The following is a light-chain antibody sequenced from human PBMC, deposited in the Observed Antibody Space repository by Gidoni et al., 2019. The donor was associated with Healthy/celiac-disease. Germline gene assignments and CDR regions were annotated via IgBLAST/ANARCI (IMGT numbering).Light chain of an antibody. J-gene: IGKJ2*01. CDR3: QQRSNWPPYT. CDR2: AAS. Sequence: EIVLTQSPATLSLSPGERATPSCRASQSVSSYLAWYQQKPGQAPRLLIYAASNRATGIPARFSGSGSGTDFTLTISSLEPEDFAVYDCQQRSNWPPYTFGQGTKLEIK. V-gene: IGKV3-11*01. CDR1: QSVSSY.